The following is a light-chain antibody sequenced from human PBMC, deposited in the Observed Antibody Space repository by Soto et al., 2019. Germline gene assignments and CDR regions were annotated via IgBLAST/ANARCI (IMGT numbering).Light chain of an antibody. J-gene: IGLJ1*01. V-gene: IGLV2-11*01. Sequence: QSALTQPASVSGSPGQSFTISCTGTSSDFFGYNYVSWYQQHPGKAPKLMIYDVSKRPSGVPDRFSDSKSGTSASLAISGLRSEDEADYYCAAWDDSLSVYVFGTGTKVTVL. CDR1: SSDFFGYNY. CDR3: AAWDDSLSVYV. CDR2: DVS.